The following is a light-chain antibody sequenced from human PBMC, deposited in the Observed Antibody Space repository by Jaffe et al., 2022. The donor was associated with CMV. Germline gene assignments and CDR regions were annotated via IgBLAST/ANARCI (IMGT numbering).Light chain of an antibody. CDR3: HQYYTSPIT. V-gene: IGKV4-1*01. CDR1: QSILYTPNNRNY. CDR2: WAS. J-gene: IGKJ5*01. Sequence: DIVLTQSPDSLAVSLGQRATINCKSSQSILYTPNNRNYLAWYQQKPGQPPKLLIYWASTRESGVPDRFSGSGSGTDFTLTISSLQADDVATYYCHQYYTSPITFGQGTRLEIK.